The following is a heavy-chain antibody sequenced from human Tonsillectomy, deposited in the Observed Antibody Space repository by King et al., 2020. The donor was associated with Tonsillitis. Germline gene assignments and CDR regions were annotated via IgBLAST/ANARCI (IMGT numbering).Heavy chain of an antibody. Sequence: VQLVASGGRLVQLGGSLRLSCATSGFTFSDHAMSWVRQAPGKGLEWVSTISGSDTTTYYAGSVRGRFTVSRDNSKNTLYLQMNSLRAEDTAVYYCAKEGSGVRGVSGRDPWGQGTLVTGSS. CDR2: ISGSDTTT. V-gene: IGHV3-23*04. CDR1: GFTFSDHA. J-gene: IGHJ5*02. CDR3: AKEGSGVRGVSGRDP. D-gene: IGHD3-10*01.